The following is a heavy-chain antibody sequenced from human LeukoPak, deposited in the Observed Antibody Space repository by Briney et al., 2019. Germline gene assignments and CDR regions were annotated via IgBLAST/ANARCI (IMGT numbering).Heavy chain of an antibody. Sequence: PSETLSLTCAVSGGSISSGGYSWSWIRQPPGKGLEWIGEIYHSGSTNYNPSLKSRVTISVDKSKNQFSLKLSSVTAADTAVYYCAREPTVTTRWFDPWGQGTLVTVSS. D-gene: IGHD4-11*01. V-gene: IGHV4-30-2*01. CDR3: AREPTVTTRWFDP. CDR1: GGSISSGGYS. J-gene: IGHJ5*02. CDR2: IYHSGST.